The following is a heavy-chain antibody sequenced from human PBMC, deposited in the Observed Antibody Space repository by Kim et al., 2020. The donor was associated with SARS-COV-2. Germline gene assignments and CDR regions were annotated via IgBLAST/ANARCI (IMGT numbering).Heavy chain of an antibody. CDR2: ISAYNGNT. D-gene: IGHD1-1*01. CDR3: ARSYRTTGTTYYYYGMDV. J-gene: IGHJ6*02. CDR1: GYTFTSYG. V-gene: IGHV1-18*01. Sequence: ASVKVSCKASGYTFTSYGISWVRQAPGQGLEWMGLISAYNGNTNYAQKLQGRVTMTTDTSTSTAYMELRSLRSDDTAVYYCARSYRTTGTTYYYYGMDVWGQGTTGTVSS.